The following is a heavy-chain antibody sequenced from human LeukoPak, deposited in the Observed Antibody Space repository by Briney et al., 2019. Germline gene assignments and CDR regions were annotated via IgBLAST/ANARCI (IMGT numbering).Heavy chain of an antibody. CDR3: AKDRVSTVTTNYFDY. CDR1: GLTFSNYV. V-gene: IGHV3-23*01. Sequence: GGSLRLSCVAAGLTFSNYVMSWVRQAPGKGLEWVSSISGSGGTTYYGDSVKGRFSISRDNSRNTLYLQMNSLRAEDTAAYYCAKDRVSTVTTNYFDYWGQGTLVTVSS. D-gene: IGHD4-17*01. J-gene: IGHJ4*02. CDR2: ISGSGGTT.